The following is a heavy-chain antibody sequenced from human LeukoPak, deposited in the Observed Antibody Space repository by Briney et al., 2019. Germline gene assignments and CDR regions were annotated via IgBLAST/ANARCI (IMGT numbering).Heavy chain of an antibody. Sequence: PGRSLRLSCAASGFTFSSYAMHWVRQAPGKGLEWVAVISYDGSNKYYADSVKGRFTISRDNSKNTLYLQMNSLRAEDTAVYYCAGRTMTHDYWGQGTLVTVSS. D-gene: IGHD3-22*01. V-gene: IGHV3-30-3*01. CDR2: ISYDGSNK. J-gene: IGHJ4*02. CDR3: AGRTMTHDY. CDR1: GFTFSSYA.